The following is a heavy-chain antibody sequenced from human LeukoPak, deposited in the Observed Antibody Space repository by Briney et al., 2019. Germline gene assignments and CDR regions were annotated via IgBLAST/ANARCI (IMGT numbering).Heavy chain of an antibody. CDR2: INHSGST. Sequence: TSETPSLTCAVYGGSFSGYYWSWIRQPPGKGLEWIGEINHSGSTNYNPSLKSRVTISVDTSKNQFSLKLSSVTAADTAVYYCARDGVPAAMGSDVDAFDIWGQGTMVTVSS. V-gene: IGHV4-34*01. CDR1: GGSFSGYY. CDR3: ARDGVPAAMGSDVDAFDI. D-gene: IGHD2-2*01. J-gene: IGHJ3*02.